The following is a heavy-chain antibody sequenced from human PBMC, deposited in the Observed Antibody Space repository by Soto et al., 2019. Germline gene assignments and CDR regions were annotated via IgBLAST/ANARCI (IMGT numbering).Heavy chain of an antibody. D-gene: IGHD3-10*01. V-gene: IGHV4-31*03. CDR3: ARGLWFGELRFDP. CDR2: IYYSGST. CDR1: GGSISSGGYY. J-gene: IGHJ5*02. Sequence: SETLSLTCTVSGGSISSGGYYWSWIRQHPGKGLEWIGYIYYSGSTYYNPSLKSRVTISVDTSKNQFSLKLSSVTAADTAVYYCARGLWFGELRFDPWGQGTLVTVSS.